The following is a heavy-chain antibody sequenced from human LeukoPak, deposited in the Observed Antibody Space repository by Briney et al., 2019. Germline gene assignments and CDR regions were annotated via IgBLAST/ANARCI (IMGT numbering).Heavy chain of an antibody. J-gene: IGHJ4*02. CDR3: ARGDILTGYYPPDY. V-gene: IGHV4-34*01. CDR2: INHSGST. Sequence: SETLSLTCAVYGGSFSGYYWSWIRQPPGKGLEWIGEINHSGSTNYNPSLKSRVTISVDTSKNQFSLKLSSVTAADTAVYYCARGDILTGYYPPDYWGQGTLVTVSS. D-gene: IGHD3-9*01. CDR1: GGSFSGYY.